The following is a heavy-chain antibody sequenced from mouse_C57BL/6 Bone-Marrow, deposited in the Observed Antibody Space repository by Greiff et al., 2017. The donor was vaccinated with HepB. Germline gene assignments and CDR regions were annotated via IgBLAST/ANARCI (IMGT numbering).Heavy chain of an antibody. CDR2: IWTGGGT. D-gene: IGHD1-1*01. J-gene: IGHJ4*01. CDR3: ARNYYGSSYVEAMDY. CDR1: GFSLTSYA. Sequence: VQREESGPGLVAPSQSLSITCTVSGFSLTSYAISWVRQPPGKGLEWLGVIWTGGGTNYNSALKSRLSISKDNSKSQVFLKMNSLQTDDTARYYCARNYYGSSYVEAMDYWGQGTSVTVSS. V-gene: IGHV2-9-1*01.